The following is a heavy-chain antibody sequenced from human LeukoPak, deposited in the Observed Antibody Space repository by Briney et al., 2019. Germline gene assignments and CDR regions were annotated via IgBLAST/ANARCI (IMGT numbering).Heavy chain of an antibody. D-gene: IGHD3-22*01. J-gene: IGHJ4*02. Sequence: GRSLRLSCAASGFTFSSYGMQWVRQAPGKGLEWVAVIWYDGSNKYYADSVKGRFTISRDNSKNTLYLQMNSLRAEDTAVYYCARDRYDSSGYFDYWGQGTLVTVSS. V-gene: IGHV3-33*01. CDR2: IWYDGSNK. CDR3: ARDRYDSSGYFDY. CDR1: GFTFSSYG.